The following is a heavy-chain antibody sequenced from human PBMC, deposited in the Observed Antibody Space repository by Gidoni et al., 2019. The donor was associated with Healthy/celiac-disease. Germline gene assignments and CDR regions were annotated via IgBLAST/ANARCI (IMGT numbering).Heavy chain of an antibody. D-gene: IGHD2-15*01. J-gene: IGHJ3*02. CDR2: IVVGSGNT. V-gene: IGHV1-58*02. CDR3: AAVGVPSGGYCSGGSCGGSAFDI. CDR1: GFTFTSSA. Sequence: QMQLVQSGPEVKKPGTSVKVSCKASGFTFTSSAMQWVRQARGQRLEWIGWIVVGSGNTNYAQKFQERVTITRDMSTSTAYMELSSLRSEDTAVYYCAAVGVPSGGYCSGGSCGGSAFDIWGQGTMVTVSS.